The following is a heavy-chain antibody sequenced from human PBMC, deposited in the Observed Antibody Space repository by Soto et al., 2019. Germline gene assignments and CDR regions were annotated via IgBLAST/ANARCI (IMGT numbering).Heavy chain of an antibody. V-gene: IGHV4-34*01. CDR1: GGSFSGYY. CDR3: ARGEDIVVVVAAMYDY. J-gene: IGHJ4*02. Sequence: QVQLRQWGAGLLKPSETLSLTCAVYGGSFSGYYWSWIRQPPGKGLEWIGEINHSGSTNYNPSLKSRVTISVDTSKNQFSLKLSSVTAADTAVYYCARGEDIVVVVAAMYDYWGQGTLVTVSS. D-gene: IGHD2-15*01. CDR2: INHSGST.